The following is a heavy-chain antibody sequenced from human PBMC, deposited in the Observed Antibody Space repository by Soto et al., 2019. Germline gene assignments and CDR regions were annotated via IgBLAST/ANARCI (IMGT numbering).Heavy chain of an antibody. V-gene: IGHV3-48*01. CDR1: GFTFSNHV. CDR2: INRDFTT. D-gene: IGHD4-17*01. Sequence: EEQLVESGGGLVQPGGSLRLSCAASGFTFSNHVMNWVRQAPGRGLEWVSSINRDFTTYYADSVKVRFTISRDNAKDALYLQTNSLRADATAVYYCVNGDYYVGQGTLVTVSS. CDR3: VNGDYY. J-gene: IGHJ4*02.